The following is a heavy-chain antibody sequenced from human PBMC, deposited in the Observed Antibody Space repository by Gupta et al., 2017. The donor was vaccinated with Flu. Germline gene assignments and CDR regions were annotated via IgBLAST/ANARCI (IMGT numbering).Heavy chain of an antibody. J-gene: IGHJ5*02. CDR3: ARDLAGGLQYRES. CDR1: GFPFSDYG. Sequence: QVQLVESGGGVVQPGRSLRLTCAASGFPFSDYGMHWVRQAPGKGPEWVAVIWYNGSNKYYADSVKGRFTISRDNSKNTLYLQMNSRRDEDAAVYYCARDLAGGLQYRESWGQGTLVTVSS. CDR2: IWYNGSNK. D-gene: IGHD1-26*01. V-gene: IGHV3-33*01.